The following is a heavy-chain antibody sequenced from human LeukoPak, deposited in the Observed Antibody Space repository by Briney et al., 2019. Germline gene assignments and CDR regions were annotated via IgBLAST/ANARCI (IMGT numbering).Heavy chain of an antibody. CDR3: AKLPGVSAAGYFDY. CDR1: GFPFSSYG. V-gene: IGHV3-20*04. CDR2: INWNGGSI. J-gene: IGHJ4*02. D-gene: IGHD6-13*01. Sequence: GGSLRLSCAASGFPFSSYGMGWVRQAPGKGLEWVSAINWNGGSIGYADSVKGRFTISRDNAKNSLYLQMNNLRAEDTALYYCAKLPGVSAAGYFDYWGQGTLVTVSS.